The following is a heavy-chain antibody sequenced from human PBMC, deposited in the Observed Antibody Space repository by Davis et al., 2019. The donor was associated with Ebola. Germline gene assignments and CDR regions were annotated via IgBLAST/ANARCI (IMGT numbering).Heavy chain of an antibody. CDR3: ARDPDRWNGMDV. CDR1: GYTFTSYG. CDR2: INPNSGGT. D-gene: IGHD4-23*01. J-gene: IGHJ6*02. Sequence: ASVKVSCKASGYTFTSYGISWVRQAPGQGLEWMGWINPNSGGTNYAQKFQGWVTMTRDTSISTAYMELSRLRSDDTAVYYCARDPDRWNGMDVWGQGTTVTVSS. V-gene: IGHV1-2*04.